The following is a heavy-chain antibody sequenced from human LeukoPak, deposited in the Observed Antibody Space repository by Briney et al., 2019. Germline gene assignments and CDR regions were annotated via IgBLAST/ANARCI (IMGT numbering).Heavy chain of an antibody. D-gene: IGHD3-10*01. V-gene: IGHV3-23*01. CDR2: ISGSGGST. J-gene: IGHJ4*02. CDR3: AKVAHYYGSGSYYEYYFDY. CDR1: GFTFSSYA. Sequence: PGGSLRLSCAASGFTFSSYAMSWVRQAPGKGLEWFSAISGSGGSTYYADSVKGRFTISRDNSKNTLYLQMNSLRAEDTAVYYCAKVAHYYGSGSYYEYYFDYWGQGTLVTVSS.